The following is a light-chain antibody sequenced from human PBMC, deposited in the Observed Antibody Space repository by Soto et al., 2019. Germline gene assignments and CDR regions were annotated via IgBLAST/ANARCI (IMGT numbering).Light chain of an antibody. CDR2: DTN. J-gene: IGLJ2*01. CDR1: TGAVTSGHS. CDR3: LVSSNGARV. V-gene: IGLV7-46*01. Sequence: QAVVTQEPSLTVSPGGTVTLTCGSSTGAVTSGHSPYWFQQKPGQAPRTVIYDTNNRYSWTPARFSGSLLGDKAALTLSGAQPEDEAEYYCLVSSNGARVYGGGTKLTVL.